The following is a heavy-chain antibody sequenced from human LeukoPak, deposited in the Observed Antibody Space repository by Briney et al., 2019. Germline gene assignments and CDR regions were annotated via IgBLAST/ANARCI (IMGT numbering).Heavy chain of an antibody. CDR1: GLTFSRDW. J-gene: IGHJ1*01. Sequence: GGSLRLSCEASGLTFSRDWMGWVRQAPGKGLEWVANIRQDGGETYYGDSVKGRFIISRDNAKNSLFLQMNRLRAEDTAVYYCATFSSLNTREFQYWGQGTLVTVSP. CDR2: IRQDGGET. D-gene: IGHD2-2*01. V-gene: IGHV3-7*01. CDR3: ATFSSLNTREFQY.